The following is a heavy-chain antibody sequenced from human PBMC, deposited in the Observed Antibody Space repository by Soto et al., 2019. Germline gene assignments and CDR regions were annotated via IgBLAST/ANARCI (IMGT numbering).Heavy chain of an antibody. CDR3: ARLYCSGVTCWSIYPNYYYGLDV. CDR1: GYSFTTYW. D-gene: IGHD2-15*01. Sequence: GESLKISCKGSGYSFTTYWIGWVRQMPGKGLEWMGIIYPGDSDTKYSPSFQGQVTISADKSISTAYLQWSSLKASDTAIYYCARLYCSGVTCWSIYPNYYYGLDVWGQGTTVTVSS. CDR2: IYPGDSDT. V-gene: IGHV5-51*01. J-gene: IGHJ6*02.